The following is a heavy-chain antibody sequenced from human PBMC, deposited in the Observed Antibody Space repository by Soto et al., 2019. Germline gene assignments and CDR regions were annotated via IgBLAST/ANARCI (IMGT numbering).Heavy chain of an antibody. J-gene: IGHJ6*02. V-gene: IGHV3-21*01. D-gene: IGHD1-26*01. CDR2: ISSSSSYI. Sequence: EVQLVESGGGLVKPGGSLRLSCAASGFTFSSYSMNWVRQAPGKGLEWVSSISSSSSYIYYAYSVKGRFTISRDNAKNSLYLQMNSLTAEATAVYYCARVRVRVVATTHYYYGMDVWGQGTTVTVSS. CDR3: ARVRVRVVATTHYYYGMDV. CDR1: GFTFSSYS.